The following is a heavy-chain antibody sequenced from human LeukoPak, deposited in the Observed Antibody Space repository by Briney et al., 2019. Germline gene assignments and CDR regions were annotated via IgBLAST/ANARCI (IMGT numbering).Heavy chain of an antibody. J-gene: IGHJ5*02. CDR1: GYTFTGYY. D-gene: IGHD3-3*01. CDR2: INPNSGGT. CDR3: VRALRFLAQNWFDP. V-gene: IGHV1-2*02. Sequence: ASVKVSCKASGYTFTGYYMHWVRQAPGQGLEWMGWINPNSGGTNYAQKFQGRVTMTRDTSISTAYMELSRLRSDDTAVYYCVRALRFLAQNWFDPWGQGTLVTVSS.